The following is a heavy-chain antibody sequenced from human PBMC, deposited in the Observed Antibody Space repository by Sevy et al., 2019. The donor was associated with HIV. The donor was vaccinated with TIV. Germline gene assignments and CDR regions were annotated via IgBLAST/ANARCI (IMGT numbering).Heavy chain of an antibody. CDR3: AREGCTKPHDY. CDR2: LSFGCGEI. CDR1: GFTFSKYS. Sequence: GGSLRLSCAASGFTFSKYSMSWVRQPPGKGLGWVSILSFGCGEINHADSVKGRFTISRDNSKNSLYLQMNNLRAEDTDVYYCAREGCTKPHDYWGQGTLVTVSS. J-gene: IGHJ4*02. V-gene: IGHV3-23*01. D-gene: IGHD2-8*01.